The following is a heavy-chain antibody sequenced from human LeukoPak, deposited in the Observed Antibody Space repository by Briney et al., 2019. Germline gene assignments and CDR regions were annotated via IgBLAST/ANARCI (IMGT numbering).Heavy chain of an antibody. D-gene: IGHD3-16*02. J-gene: IGHJ4*02. Sequence: SETLSLTCTVSGGSISSSSYYWGWLRQPPGKGLEWIGSIYYSGSTYYNPSLKSRVTISVDTSKNQFSLKLSSVTAADTAVYYCARDLTLYLRLGELSYFDYWGQGTLVTVSS. CDR3: ARDLTLYLRLGELSYFDY. V-gene: IGHV4-39*07. CDR2: IYYSGST. CDR1: GGSISSSSYY.